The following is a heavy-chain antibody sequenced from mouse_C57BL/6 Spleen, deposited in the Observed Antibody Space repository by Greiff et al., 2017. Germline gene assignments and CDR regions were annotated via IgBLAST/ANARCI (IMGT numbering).Heavy chain of an antibody. CDR3: ARGEVVAHFDY. D-gene: IGHD1-1*01. CDR2: IDPSDSET. Sequence: VQLQQPGAELVRPGSSVKLSCKASGYTFTSYWMHWVKQRPIQGLEWIGNIDPSDSETHYNQKFKDKATLTVDKASSTAYMQLSSLTSEDSAVYYCARGEVVAHFDYWGQGTTLTVSS. V-gene: IGHV1-52*01. J-gene: IGHJ2*01. CDR1: GYTFTSYW.